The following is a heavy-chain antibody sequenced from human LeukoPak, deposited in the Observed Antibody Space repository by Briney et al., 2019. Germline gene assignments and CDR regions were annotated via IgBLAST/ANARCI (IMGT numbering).Heavy chain of an antibody. CDR1: GFTFSSYW. D-gene: IGHD2-21*02. Sequence: GGSLRLSCAASGFTFSSYWMSWARQAPGKGLEWVANMNEDGGEKYYVDSVKGRFAISRDNAKNSLYLQKNSLRAEDTAVYYCATSCTARNSDCDYWGRGTLVTVSS. V-gene: IGHV3-7*01. J-gene: IGHJ4*02. CDR2: MNEDGGEK. CDR3: ATSCTARNSDCDY.